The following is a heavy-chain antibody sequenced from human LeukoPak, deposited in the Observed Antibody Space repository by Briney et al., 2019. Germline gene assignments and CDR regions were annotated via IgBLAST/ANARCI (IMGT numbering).Heavy chain of an antibody. CDR3: ASLATAFSSDN. Sequence: GSLRLSCAASGFTFSSYSMNWVRQAPGKGLEWVSSISSSSSYIYYADSVKGRFTISRDNAKNSLYLQMNSLRAEDTAVYYCASLATAFSSDNWGQGTLVTVSS. J-gene: IGHJ4*02. CDR1: GFTFSSYS. D-gene: IGHD2-21*02. CDR2: ISSSSSYI. V-gene: IGHV3-21*01.